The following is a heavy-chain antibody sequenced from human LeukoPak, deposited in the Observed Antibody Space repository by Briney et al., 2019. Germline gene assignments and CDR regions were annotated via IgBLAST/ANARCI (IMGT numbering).Heavy chain of an antibody. J-gene: IGHJ5*02. D-gene: IGHD3-10*01. CDR3: ARTSLGGAWFDP. CDR2: IYYNGST. V-gene: IGHV4-30-4*08. Sequence: SQTLSLTCTVSGGSISSGVYYWSWTRQPPGKGLEWIGYIYYNGSTYYNPSLKSGVTISVDTSKNQFALKLSSVTAADMAVYYCARTSLGGAWFDPWGQGTLVTVSS. CDR1: GGSISSGVYY.